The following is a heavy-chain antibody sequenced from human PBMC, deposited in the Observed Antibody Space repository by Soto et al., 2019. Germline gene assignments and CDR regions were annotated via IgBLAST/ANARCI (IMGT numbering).Heavy chain of an antibody. Sequence: SVKVSCKASGGTFSSYAISWVRQAPGQGLEWMGGIIPIFGTANYAQKFQGRVTITADESTSTAYMELSSLRSEDTAVYYCARDQMAIFGVVTAGMDVWGQGTTVTVS. J-gene: IGHJ6*02. CDR3: ARDQMAIFGVVTAGMDV. CDR2: IIPIFGTA. V-gene: IGHV1-69*13. D-gene: IGHD3-3*01. CDR1: GGTFSSYA.